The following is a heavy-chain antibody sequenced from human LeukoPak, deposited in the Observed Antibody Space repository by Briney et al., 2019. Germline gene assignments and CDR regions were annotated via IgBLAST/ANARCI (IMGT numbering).Heavy chain of an antibody. D-gene: IGHD6-13*01. V-gene: IGHV3-23*01. CDR3: AKVSDPRGSSWYFDY. CDR2: ISGSGGST. Sequence: GGSLSLSCAASGFTFSSYAMSWVRQAPGKGLEWVSAISGSGGSTYYAASVKGRFTISRDNSKKTLYLQMNSLRAEDTAVSYCAKVSDPRGSSWYFDYWGQGTLVTVSS. J-gene: IGHJ4*02. CDR1: GFTFSSYA.